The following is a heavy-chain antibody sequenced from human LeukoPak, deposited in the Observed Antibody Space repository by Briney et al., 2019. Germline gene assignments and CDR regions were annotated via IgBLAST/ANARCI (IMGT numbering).Heavy chain of an antibody. Sequence: GGSLRLSCAASGFTFSSYAMHWVRQAPGKGLEWVAVISYDGSNKYYADSVKGRFTISRDNSKNTLYLQMNSLRAEDTAVYYCARAGAFDIWGQGTMVTVSS. CDR3: ARAGAFDI. CDR2: ISYDGSNK. CDR1: GFTFSSYA. J-gene: IGHJ3*02. V-gene: IGHV3-30*14. D-gene: IGHD3-10*01.